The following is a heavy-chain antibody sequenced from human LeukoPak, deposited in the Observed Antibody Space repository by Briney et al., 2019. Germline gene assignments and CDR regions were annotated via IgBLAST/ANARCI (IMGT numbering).Heavy chain of an antibody. D-gene: IGHD3-9*01. V-gene: IGHV3-30-3*01. CDR2: ISYDGSNK. J-gene: IGHJ2*01. CDR3: ARDGPPLLVTYPNWYFDL. CDR1: GFTFSSYA. Sequence: PGGSLRLSCAASGFTFSSYAMHSVRQAPGKGLEWVAVISYDGSNKYYADSVKGRFTISRDNSKNTLSLQMNSLRAEDTAVYYCARDGPPLLVTYPNWYFDLWGRGTLVTVSS.